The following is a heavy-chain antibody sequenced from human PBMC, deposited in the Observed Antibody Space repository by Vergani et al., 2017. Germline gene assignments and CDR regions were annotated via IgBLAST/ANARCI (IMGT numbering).Heavy chain of an antibody. Sequence: QVQLQESGPGLVKPSETLSLTCTVSGGSISSYYWSWIRQPPGKGLEWIGYIYYSGSTNYNPSLKSRVTISVDTSKNQVSLKLSSVTAADTAVYYCARDRLLSFDGMDVWGQGTTVTVSS. J-gene: IGHJ6*02. CDR3: ARDRLLSFDGMDV. CDR2: IYYSGST. D-gene: IGHD3/OR15-3a*01. CDR1: GGSISSYY. V-gene: IGHV4-59*01.